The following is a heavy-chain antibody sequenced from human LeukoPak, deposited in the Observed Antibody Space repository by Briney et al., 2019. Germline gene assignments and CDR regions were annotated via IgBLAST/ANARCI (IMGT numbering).Heavy chain of an antibody. CDR1: GYSFTAYL. J-gene: IGHJ4*02. Sequence: GEPLKISCKGSGYSFTAYLIGWVRQLPGKGLEWMGIIYPGDSDTTYSTSFQAQVTISAEQPISTATLQWSSLKASETAMYYCARHKRDRGYEVDYWGQGTLVTVSS. D-gene: IGHD5-12*01. CDR3: ARHKRDRGYEVDY. CDR2: IYPGDSDT. V-gene: IGHV5-51*01.